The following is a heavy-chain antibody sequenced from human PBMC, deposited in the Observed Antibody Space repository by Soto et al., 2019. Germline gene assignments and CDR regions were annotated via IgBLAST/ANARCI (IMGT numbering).Heavy chain of an antibody. CDR3: AREATMLRGVISYYYGIDV. Sequence: EVQLVESGGGLVQPGGSLRLSCAASGFTFSSYSMNWVRQAPGKGLEWISYIRSMSRTIYYADSVKGRFTISRDNAKTSLYLQMNSLRDEDTAVYYCAREATMLRGVISYYYGIDVWGQGTTVTVSS. D-gene: IGHD3-10*01. CDR1: GFTFSSYS. J-gene: IGHJ6*02. V-gene: IGHV3-48*02. CDR2: IRSMSRTI.